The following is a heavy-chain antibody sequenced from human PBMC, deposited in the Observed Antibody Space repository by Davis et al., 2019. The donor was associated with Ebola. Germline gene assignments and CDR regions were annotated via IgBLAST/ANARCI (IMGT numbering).Heavy chain of an antibody. D-gene: IGHD1-26*01. CDR1: GYMFTGYY. CDR2: ISAYNGNT. CDR3: ARDIVGAD. Sequence: ASVKVSCKASGYMFTGYYMHWVRQAPGQGLEWMGWISAYNGNTNYAQKLQGRVTMTTDTSTSTAYMELRSLRSDDTAVYYCARDIVGADWGQGTLVTVSS. J-gene: IGHJ4*02. V-gene: IGHV1-18*04.